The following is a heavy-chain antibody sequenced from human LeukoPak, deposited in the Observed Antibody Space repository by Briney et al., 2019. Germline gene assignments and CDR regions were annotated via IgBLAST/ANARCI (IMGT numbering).Heavy chain of an antibody. CDR1: GFTFSTSA. CDR2: ISGSGVT. V-gene: IGHV3-23*01. J-gene: IGHJ4*02. D-gene: IGHD7-27*01. Sequence: GGSLRLSCAASGFTFSTSAMTWVRQAPGKGLEWVSGISGSGVTDYANSVKGRFTISRDNSKNTLYLQMNSLRAEDTAVYYCAKDLNWGGRWGQGTLVTVSS. CDR3: AKDLNWGGR.